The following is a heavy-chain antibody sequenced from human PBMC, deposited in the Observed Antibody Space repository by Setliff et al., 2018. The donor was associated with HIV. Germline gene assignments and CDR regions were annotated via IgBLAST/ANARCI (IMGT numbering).Heavy chain of an antibody. CDR3: ARGLGYSSGSEYFQY. D-gene: IGHD5-18*01. J-gene: IGHJ1*01. CDR2: INPSVGST. Sequence: ASVKVSCKASGYTFTNYYIHWVRQAPGQGLEWMGMINPSVGSTSHAQKFQGRVSMTRDTATNTVYMELTSLRSEDTAVYYCARGLGYSSGSEYFQYWGQGTLVTSPQ. CDR1: GYTFTNYY. V-gene: IGHV1-46*03.